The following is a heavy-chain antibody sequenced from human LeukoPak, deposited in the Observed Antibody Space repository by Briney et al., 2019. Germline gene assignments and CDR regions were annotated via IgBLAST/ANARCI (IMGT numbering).Heavy chain of an antibody. CDR1: GYTFTSYY. Sequence: SSVKVSCKASGYTFTSYYMHWVRQAPGQGLEWMGIINPSGGSTRYAQKFQGRVTMTRDTSTSTVYMELSSLRSEDTAVYYCARNPVTTKYFDYWGQGTLFTVSS. V-gene: IGHV1-46*01. J-gene: IGHJ4*02. CDR2: INPSGGST. CDR3: ARNPVTTKYFDY. D-gene: IGHD4-17*01.